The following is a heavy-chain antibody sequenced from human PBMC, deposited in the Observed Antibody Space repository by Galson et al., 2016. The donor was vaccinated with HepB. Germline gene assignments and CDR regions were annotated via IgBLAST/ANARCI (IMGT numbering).Heavy chain of an antibody. CDR3: ARSSAGLPVPLYYSGMDV. V-gene: IGHV4-30-2*01. D-gene: IGHD6-25*01. CDR1: GGSINNGGYS. Sequence: TLSLTCAVSGGSINNGGYSWSWIRQAPGKGLFWVGYIYDSGVTYYNPSLRNRATISVDRSKNQFFLRLPSVTAADTSGSFCARSSAGLPVPLYYSGMDVWGQGTTVTVS. J-gene: IGHJ6*02. CDR2: IYDSGVT.